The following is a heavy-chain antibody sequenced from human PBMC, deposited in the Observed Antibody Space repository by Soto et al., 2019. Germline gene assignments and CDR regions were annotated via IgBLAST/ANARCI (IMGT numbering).Heavy chain of an antibody. Sequence: PRGSLRLSCAASGFTLSSFAMSWVRQAPGKGLDWVSAISGSGGSTYSADSVKGRFPISSDNSKHTLYLQMRSLRAEDTAVYYCALGFSAGQGSTPDLWGQGSLVTVYS. CDR1: GFTLSSFA. CDR3: ALGFSAGQGSTPDL. J-gene: IGHJ4*02. CDR2: ISGSGGST. D-gene: IGHD3-10*01. V-gene: IGHV3-23*01.